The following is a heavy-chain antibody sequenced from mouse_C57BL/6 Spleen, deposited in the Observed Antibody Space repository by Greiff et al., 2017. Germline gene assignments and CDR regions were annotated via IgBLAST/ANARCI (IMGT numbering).Heavy chain of an antibody. CDR2: INPGSGGT. J-gene: IGHJ2*01. D-gene: IGHD1-1*01. CDR3: ARSYGSSFDY. V-gene: IGHV1-54*01. CDR1: GYAFTNYL. Sequence: QVQLKESGAELVRPGTSVKVSCTASGYAFTNYLIEWVKQRPGQGLEWIGVINPGSGGTNYNEKFKGKATLTADKSSSTAYMQLSSLTSEDSAVYFCARSYGSSFDYWGQGTTLTVSS.